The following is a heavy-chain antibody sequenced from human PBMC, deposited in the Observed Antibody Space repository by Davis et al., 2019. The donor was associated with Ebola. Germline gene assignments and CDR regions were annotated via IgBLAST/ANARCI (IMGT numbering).Heavy chain of an antibody. CDR2: IHYSGIT. D-gene: IGHD2-2*01. CDR1: GASIIGHY. Sequence: PSETLSLTCTVSGASIIGHYWSWIRQPPEKGLEWIGYIHYSGITDYNPSLKSRVTISGDTSKKQFSLRLNSVTAADTAVYYCARGGLVPAALYLWGQGTMVTVSS. J-gene: IGHJ3*01. CDR3: ARGGLVPAALYL. V-gene: IGHV4-59*11.